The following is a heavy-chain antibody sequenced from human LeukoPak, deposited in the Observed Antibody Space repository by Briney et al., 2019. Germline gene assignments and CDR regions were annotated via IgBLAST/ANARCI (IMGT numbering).Heavy chain of an antibody. CDR3: AREQGYYFDY. J-gene: IGHJ4*02. CDR1: GGSISSYY. Sequence: SETLSLTCTVSGGSISSYYWNWLRQPPGKGLEWIGYIYYSGSTNYNPSLKSRVTISVDTSKNQFSLKPSSVTAADTAVYYCAREQGYYFDYWGQGTLVTVSS. V-gene: IGHV4-59*01. CDR2: IYYSGST.